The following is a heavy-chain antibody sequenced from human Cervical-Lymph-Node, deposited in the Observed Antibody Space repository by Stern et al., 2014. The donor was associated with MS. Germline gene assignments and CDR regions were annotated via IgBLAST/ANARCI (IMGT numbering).Heavy chain of an antibody. CDR2: ISTDGNEK. CDR1: GFALRSYG. J-gene: IGHJ6*02. Sequence: QMQLVQSGGGVVQPGRSLRLSCAASGFALRSYGMHWVRQAPGKGLEWVAVISTDGNEKYYADSVKGRFTISRDNSKNTLSLQMNSLKTEDTAVYYCAKDRLFCSGGGCYAMDVWGQGTTVTVSS. CDR3: AKDRLFCSGGGCYAMDV. V-gene: IGHV3-30*18. D-gene: IGHD2-15*01.